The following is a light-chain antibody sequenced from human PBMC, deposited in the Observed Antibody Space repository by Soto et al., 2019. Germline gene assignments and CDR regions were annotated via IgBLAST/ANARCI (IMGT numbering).Light chain of an antibody. Sequence: DIKMTQSPSSLSASVGDRVTITCRASQSISTYLNWYQQKLGKAPKLLIYAASTLQSGVPSRFSGSGSGTDFTLTISSLQPEDFATYYCQQGYSTAITFGQGTRLEI. J-gene: IGKJ5*01. CDR3: QQGYSTAIT. CDR1: QSISTY. V-gene: IGKV1-39*01. CDR2: AAS.